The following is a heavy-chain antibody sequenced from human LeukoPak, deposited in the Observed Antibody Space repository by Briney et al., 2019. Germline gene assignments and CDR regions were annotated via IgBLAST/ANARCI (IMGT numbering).Heavy chain of an antibody. CDR1: GFNFDDYA. V-gene: IGHV3-9*01. CDR3: ARRSGSYDY. D-gene: IGHD1-26*01. CDR2: ITWNSGSI. Sequence: GRSLRLSCAGSGFNFDDYAMHWVRQAPGKGLEWVSGITWNSGSIGYADSVKGRFTISRDNAKNSLFLQMNSLRADDTAVYYCARRSGSYDYWGQGTLVIVSS. J-gene: IGHJ4*02.